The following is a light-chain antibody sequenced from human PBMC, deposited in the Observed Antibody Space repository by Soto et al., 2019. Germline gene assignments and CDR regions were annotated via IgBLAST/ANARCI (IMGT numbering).Light chain of an antibody. CDR2: DVS. V-gene: IGKV1-13*02. CDR1: QGISSY. CDR3: QHCNTSWT. J-gene: IGKJ1*01. Sequence: AIQLTQSPSSLSASVGDRVTITCRASQGISSYLAWYQQKPGKAPKLLIYDVSSLESGVPSRFSGSGSGTEFTLTISSLQPDDFATYYCQHCNTSWTFGQGTKVDIK.